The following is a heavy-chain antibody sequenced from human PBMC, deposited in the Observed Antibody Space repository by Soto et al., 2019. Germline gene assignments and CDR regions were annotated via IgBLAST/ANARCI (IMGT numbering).Heavy chain of an antibody. Sequence: PGGSLRLSCAASGFTFSSYAMSWVRQAPGKGLEWVSAISGSGGSTYYADSVKGRFTISRDNSKSTLYLQINSLRAEDTAVYYCAASDFWSGYLQVDVWGKGTTVTVSS. V-gene: IGHV3-23*01. D-gene: IGHD3-3*01. J-gene: IGHJ6*04. CDR1: GFTFSSYA. CDR3: AASDFWSGYLQVDV. CDR2: ISGSGGST.